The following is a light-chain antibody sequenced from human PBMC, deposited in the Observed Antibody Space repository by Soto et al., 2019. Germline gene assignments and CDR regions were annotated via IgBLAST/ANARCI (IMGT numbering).Light chain of an antibody. CDR3: QQTYSTPRGA. CDR2: AAS. Sequence: DIPMTQSPSSLSASVGDRVTITCRASESISNNLNWYQQKTGKAPKLLIYAASTLQSGVPSRFSGGGSGTDFTLTIGSLQPEDFTTYYCQQTYSTPRGAFGQGTKVEIK. CDR1: ESISNN. V-gene: IGKV1-39*01. J-gene: IGKJ1*01.